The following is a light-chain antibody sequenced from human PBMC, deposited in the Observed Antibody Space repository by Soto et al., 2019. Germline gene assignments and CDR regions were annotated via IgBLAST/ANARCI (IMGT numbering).Light chain of an antibody. CDR3: QQSYSTPIT. Sequence: DIQMTQSPSTLSASVRDRVTITCRASQTISSWLAWFQQRPGKAPKSLIYAASNLQSGVPSRFSGSGSGTDFTLTISSLQPEDFATYYCQQSYSTPITFGQGTRLEIK. J-gene: IGKJ5*01. CDR1: QTISSW. V-gene: IGKV1-39*01. CDR2: AAS.